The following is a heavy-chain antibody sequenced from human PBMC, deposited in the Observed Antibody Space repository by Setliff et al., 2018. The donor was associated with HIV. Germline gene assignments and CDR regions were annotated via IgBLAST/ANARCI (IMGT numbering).Heavy chain of an antibody. CDR1: GFSFSDYY. D-gene: IGHD6-13*01. CDR3: ASARIPAGGTSTSLDF. CDR2: LSGTSSTI. Sequence: PGGSLRLSCAASGFSFSDYYMYWIRQAPGKGLEWVSSLSGTSSTIYYADSVKGRFTISRDNAKNSLYLQMNSLRAEDTAVYYCASARIPAGGTSTSLDFWGQGALVTSPQ. J-gene: IGHJ4*02. V-gene: IGHV3-11*04.